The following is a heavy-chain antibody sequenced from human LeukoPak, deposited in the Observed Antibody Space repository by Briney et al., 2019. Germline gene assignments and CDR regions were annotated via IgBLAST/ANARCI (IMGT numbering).Heavy chain of an antibody. Sequence: SETLSLTCTVSGGSISSYYWSWIRQPPGKGLEWIGYIYYSGSTNYNPSLKSRVTMSVDTSKNQFSLKLSSVTAADTAVYYCARDYSSSSVIWYFDLWGRGTLVTVSS. CDR1: GGSISSYY. CDR3: ARDYSSSSVIWYFDL. D-gene: IGHD6-13*01. V-gene: IGHV4-59*12. J-gene: IGHJ2*01. CDR2: IYYSGST.